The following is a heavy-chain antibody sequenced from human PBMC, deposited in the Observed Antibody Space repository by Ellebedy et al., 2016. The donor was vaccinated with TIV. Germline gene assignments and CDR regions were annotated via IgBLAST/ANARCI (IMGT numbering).Heavy chain of an antibody. V-gene: IGHV3-33*01. J-gene: IGHJ4*02. Sequence: PGGSLRLSCAASGFTFSSYGMHWVRQAPGKGLEWVTVIWYDGSNKNYADSVRGRFTSSRDNSKNTMYLEMKSLRAEDTAVYYCARDSGYDHLGGSYRPTYFDYWGQGTLVTVSS. CDR2: IWYDGSNK. D-gene: IGHD3-16*02. CDR1: GFTFSSYG. CDR3: ARDSGYDHLGGSYRPTYFDY.